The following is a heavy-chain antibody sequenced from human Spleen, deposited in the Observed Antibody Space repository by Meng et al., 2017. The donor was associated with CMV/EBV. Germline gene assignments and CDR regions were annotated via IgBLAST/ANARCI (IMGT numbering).Heavy chain of an antibody. V-gene: IGHV4-39*01. J-gene: IGHJ4*02. Sequence: LPSTVSGGSISSSSYYWGWIRQPPGKGLEWIGSIYYSGSTYYNPSLKSRVTISVDTSKNQFSLKLSSVTAADTAVYYCARHWGGLFDYWGQGTLVTVSS. CDR3: ARHWGGLFDY. D-gene: IGHD2-21*01. CDR1: GGSISSSSYY. CDR2: IYYSGST.